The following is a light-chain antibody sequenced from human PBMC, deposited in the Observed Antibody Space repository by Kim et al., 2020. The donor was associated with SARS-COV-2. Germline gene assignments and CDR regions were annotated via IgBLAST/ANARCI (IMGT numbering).Light chain of an antibody. CDR3: QQYGGSV. CDR2: DAS. J-gene: IGKJ4*01. CDR1: QSVTSGD. Sequence: PGERATLSCRASQSVTSGDLVWYQQRPGQSPRLLIYDASRRAPGIPDRFSGSGSGTDFSLAISRLAPEEFGVYYCQQYGGSVFGGGTKVDIK. V-gene: IGKV3-20*01.